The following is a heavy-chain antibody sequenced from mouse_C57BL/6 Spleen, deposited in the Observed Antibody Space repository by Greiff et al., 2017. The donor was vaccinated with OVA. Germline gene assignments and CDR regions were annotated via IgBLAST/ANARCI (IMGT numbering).Heavy chain of an antibody. CDR3: ARDYDGYTWYFDV. Sequence: EVQLVESEGGLVQPGSSMKLSCTASGFTFSDYYMAWVRQVPEKGLEWVANINYDGSSNYYLDSLKSRFIISRDNAKNILYLQMSSLKSEDTATYYCARDYDGYTWYFDVWGTGTTVTVSS. V-gene: IGHV5-16*01. CDR1: GFTFSDYY. CDR2: INYDGSSN. J-gene: IGHJ1*03. D-gene: IGHD2-3*01.